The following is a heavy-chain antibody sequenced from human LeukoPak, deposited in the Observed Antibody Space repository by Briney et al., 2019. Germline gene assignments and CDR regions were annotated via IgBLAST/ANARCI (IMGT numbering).Heavy chain of an antibody. Sequence: SETLSLTCAVYGGSFSGYYWSWIRQPPGKGLEWIGEINHSGSTNYNPSLKSRVTISVDTSKNQFSLKLSSVTAADTAVYYCARRSAYVWGSYRYWGQGTLVTVSS. CDR1: GGSFSGYY. J-gene: IGHJ4*02. CDR3: ARRSAYVWGSYRY. D-gene: IGHD3-16*02. V-gene: IGHV4-34*01. CDR2: INHSGST.